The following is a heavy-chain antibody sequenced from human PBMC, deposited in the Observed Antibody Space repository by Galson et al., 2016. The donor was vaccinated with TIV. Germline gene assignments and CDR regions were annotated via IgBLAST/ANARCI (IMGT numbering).Heavy chain of an antibody. J-gene: IGHJ4*02. V-gene: IGHV2-5*08. D-gene: IGHD5-24*01. CDR3: AHRGDGHNKIFDY. Sequence: PALVTPTQTLTLTCTFSGFSITTSGVRMTWIRQPPGKALEWLGFIYWDDRKLYSPSLKNRLTITRDTSKNQLALTMTNMEPVYTAENDCAHRGDGHNKIFDYWGQGTLVTVSS. CDR1: GFSITTSGVR. CDR2: IYWDDRK.